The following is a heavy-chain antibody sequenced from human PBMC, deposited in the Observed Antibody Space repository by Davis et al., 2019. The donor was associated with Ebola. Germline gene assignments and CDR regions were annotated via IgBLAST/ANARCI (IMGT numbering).Heavy chain of an antibody. D-gene: IGHD6-13*01. J-gene: IGHJ4*02. CDR1: RFPFDNFW. CDR2: ITTDGSSK. CDR3: SREGGTTIADY. Sequence: SLMPPRAAPRFPFDNFWMHWFRQPPERGLMWVSRITTDGSSKIYADSVKGRFTISRDNAKNTLYLQMNSLRAEDTGIYYCSREGGTTIADYWGQGTLVTVSS. V-gene: IGHV3-74*01.